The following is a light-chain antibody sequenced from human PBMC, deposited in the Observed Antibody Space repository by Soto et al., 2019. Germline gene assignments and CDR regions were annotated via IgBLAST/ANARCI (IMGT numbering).Light chain of an antibody. CDR1: QDISNY. CDR3: QQYDNLLFT. Sequence: DIQMTQSPSSLSSSVGDRVTITCQASQDISNYLNWYQQKPGKAPKLLIYDASNLETGVPSRFSGCGSGTDFPFTIRRLQPEDIATYYCQQYDNLLFTFGPGTKVDIK. CDR2: DAS. J-gene: IGKJ3*01. V-gene: IGKV1-33*01.